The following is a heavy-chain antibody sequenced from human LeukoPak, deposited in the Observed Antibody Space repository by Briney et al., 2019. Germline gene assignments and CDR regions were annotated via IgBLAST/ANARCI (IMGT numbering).Heavy chain of an antibody. CDR2: ISSSSSYI. V-gene: IGHV3-21*01. CDR1: GFTFSSYS. Sequence: GGSLRLSCAASGFTFSSYSMNWVRQAPGKGLEWVSSISSSSSYIYYADSVKGRFTISRDNARNSLYLQMNSLRAEDTAVYYCARVLGSYYYYGMDVWGQGTTVTVSS. D-gene: IGHD3-10*01. CDR3: ARVLGSYYYYGMDV. J-gene: IGHJ6*02.